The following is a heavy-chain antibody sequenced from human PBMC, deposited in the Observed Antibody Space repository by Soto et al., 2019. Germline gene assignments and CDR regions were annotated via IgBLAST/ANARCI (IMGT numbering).Heavy chain of an antibody. D-gene: IGHD2-15*01. V-gene: IGHV1-2*02. J-gene: IGHJ5*02. Sequence: ASVKVSCKASGYTFTGYYINWVRQAPGQGLEWMGWMNPNNGDAKYAPRFQGRVTMTRDTSTTTAYLELTRLRSDDTATFYCARARVAATRPWFDPWGQGTMVTVYS. CDR3: ARARVAATRPWFDP. CDR2: MNPNNGDA. CDR1: GYTFTGYY.